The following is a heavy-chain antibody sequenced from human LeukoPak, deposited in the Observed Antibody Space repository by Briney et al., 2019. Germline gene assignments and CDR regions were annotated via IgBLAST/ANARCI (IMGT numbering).Heavy chain of an antibody. J-gene: IGHJ4*02. Sequence: GGPLRLSCTVSGFTVSSNSMSWVRQAPGKGLEWVSFIYSDNTHYSDSVKGRFTISRDNSKNTLYLQMNSLRAEDTAVYYCARRAGAYSHPYDYWGQGTLVTVPS. CDR2: IYSDNT. CDR3: ARRAGAYSHPYDY. D-gene: IGHD4/OR15-4a*01. V-gene: IGHV3-53*01. CDR1: GFTVSSNS.